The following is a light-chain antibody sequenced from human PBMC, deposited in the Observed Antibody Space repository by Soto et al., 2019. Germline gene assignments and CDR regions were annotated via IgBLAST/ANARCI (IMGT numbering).Light chain of an antibody. V-gene: IGLV2-14*01. CDR3: ISYTSSSILYV. CDR1: SSDIGAYNY. Sequence: QSALTQPASVSGSPGQSITISCTGTSSDIGAYNYVSWYQQHPGKAPKLMIYEVSNRPSGVSNRFSGSKSGNTASLTISGLQAEDDADYVRISYTSSSILYVFGTGTKF. J-gene: IGLJ1*01. CDR2: EVS.